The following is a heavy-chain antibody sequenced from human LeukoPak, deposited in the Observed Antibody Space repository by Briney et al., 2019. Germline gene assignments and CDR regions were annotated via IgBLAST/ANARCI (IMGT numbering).Heavy chain of an antibody. Sequence: GGSLRLSCAASGFTFSSYSMNWVRQAPGKGVEWVSSISSSSSYIYYADSVKGRFTISRDNAKNSLYLQMNSLRAEDTAVYYCARDDVFAGTFQPLIYGGFDYWGQGTLVTVSS. CDR2: ISSSSSYI. V-gene: IGHV3-21*01. CDR3: ARDDVFAGTFQPLIYGGFDY. D-gene: IGHD2-2*02. CDR1: GFTFSSYS. J-gene: IGHJ4*02.